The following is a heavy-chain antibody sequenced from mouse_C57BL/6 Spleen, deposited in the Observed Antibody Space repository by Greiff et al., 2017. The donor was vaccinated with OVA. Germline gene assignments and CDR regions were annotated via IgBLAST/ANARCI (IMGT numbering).Heavy chain of an antibody. Sequence: QVQLKESGPGLVQPSQSLSITCTVPGFSFTSYGVHWVRQSPGKGLEWLGVIWRGGSTDYNAAFMSRLSITKDNSNSQVFFKMNSLQADDTAIYFCAKDGDDVWTWFDYWGQGTTLTVSS. J-gene: IGHJ2*01. D-gene: IGHD2-2*01. CDR2: IWRGGST. CDR1: GFSFTSYG. CDR3: AKDGDDVWTWFDY. V-gene: IGHV2-5*01.